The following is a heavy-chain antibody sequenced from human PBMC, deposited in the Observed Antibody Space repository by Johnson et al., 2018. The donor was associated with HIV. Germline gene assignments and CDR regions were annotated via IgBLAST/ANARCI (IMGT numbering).Heavy chain of an antibody. J-gene: IGHJ3*02. CDR1: GFTFDDYA. CDR3: TRETGAYAFDI. D-gene: IGHD1-1*01. CDR2: ISWNSGSI. Sequence: VQLVESGGGLVQPGRSLRLSCAASGFTFDDYAMHWVRQAPGKGLEWVSGISWNSGSIGYADSVKGRFTISRDDSKSIAYLQMNSLKTEDTALYYCTRETGAYAFDIWGQGTMVTVSS. V-gene: IGHV3-9*01.